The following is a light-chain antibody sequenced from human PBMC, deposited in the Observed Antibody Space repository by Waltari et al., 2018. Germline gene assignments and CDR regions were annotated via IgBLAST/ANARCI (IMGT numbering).Light chain of an antibody. CDR2: GAS. CDR3: QQYYSSPPT. V-gene: IGKV4-1*01. CDR1: QSVFKSSNNKNN. J-gene: IGKJ4*01. Sequence: DIVMTQSPDSLAVSLGERATINCKSNQSVFKSSNNKNNLAWYQQKPGQPPKLLIYGASTRESGVPDRFTGSGSGTDFTLTINSLQAEDAAVYHCQQYYSSPPTFGAGTKVEIK.